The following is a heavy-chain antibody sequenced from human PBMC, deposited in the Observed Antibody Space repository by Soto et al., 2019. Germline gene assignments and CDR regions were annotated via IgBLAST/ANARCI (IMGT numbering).Heavy chain of an antibody. J-gene: IGHJ4*02. CDR2: IYSGGST. V-gene: IGHV3-66*01. D-gene: IGHD3-16*01. Sequence: GSLRLSCAASGFTVSTNYMNWVRQAPGKGLEWVSVIYSGGSTYYADSVKGRFTISRDNSKNTLFLQMNSLRVEDTAVYYCARGEPHHYFDYWGQGTLVTVSS. CDR3: ARGEPHHYFDY. CDR1: GFTVSTNY.